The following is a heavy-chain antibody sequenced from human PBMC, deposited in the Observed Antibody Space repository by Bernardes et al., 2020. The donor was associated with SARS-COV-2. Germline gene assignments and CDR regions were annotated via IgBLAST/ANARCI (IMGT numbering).Heavy chain of an antibody. CDR1: GFTFSSYW. CDR3: ARVGVTVTNLVY. V-gene: IGHV3-74*01. CDR2: ITGDGIGA. J-gene: IGHJ4*02. Sequence: GSLSLSCAASGFTFSSYWMHWVRQAPGKGLVWVSRITGDGIGANYADSVKGRFTISRDNAKNTLYLQMNSLRAEDTAVYYCARVGVTVTNLVYWGQGSLVTVSS. D-gene: IGHD4-17*01.